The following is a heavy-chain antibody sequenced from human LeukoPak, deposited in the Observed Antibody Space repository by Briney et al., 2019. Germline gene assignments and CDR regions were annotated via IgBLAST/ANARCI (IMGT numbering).Heavy chain of an antibody. CDR1: GLTVSNYG. V-gene: IGHV3-23*01. J-gene: IGHJ4*02. Sequence: PGGSLRLSCAVSGLTVSNYGMSWVRQAPGKGLDWVAGISGSGGGTNYADSVKGRFTISRDNFKNTLYLQMNSLRAEDTAVYFCAKRGVVIRVILVGFHKEAYYFDSWGQGALVTVSS. CDR3: AKRGVVIRVILVGFHKEAYYFDS. CDR2: ISGSGGGT. D-gene: IGHD3-22*01.